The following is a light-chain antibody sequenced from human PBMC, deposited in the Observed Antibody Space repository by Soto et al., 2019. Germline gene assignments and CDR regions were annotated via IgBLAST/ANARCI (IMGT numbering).Light chain of an antibody. CDR3: SSYTSSSHVV. V-gene: IGLV2-18*02. Sequence: QSALTQPPSVSGSPGQSVTISCTGTSSDVGSYSRVSWYQQPPGTAPKLMIYEVSNRPSGVPDRFSGSKSGNTASLTISGLQAEDEADYYCSSYTSSSHVVFGGGTKVTVL. J-gene: IGLJ2*01. CDR2: EVS. CDR1: SSDVGSYSR.